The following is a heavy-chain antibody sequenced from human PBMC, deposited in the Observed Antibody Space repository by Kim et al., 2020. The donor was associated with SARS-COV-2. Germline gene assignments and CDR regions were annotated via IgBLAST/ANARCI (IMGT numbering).Heavy chain of an antibody. CDR2: ISYDGSNK. CDR3: ATTVVTPSLFDY. CDR1: GFTFSSYA. Sequence: GGSLRLSCAASGFTFSSYAMHWVRQAPGKGLEWVAVISYDGSNKYYADSVKGRFTISRDNSKNTLYLQMNSLRAEDTAVYYCATTVVTPSLFDYWGQGTL. J-gene: IGHJ4*02. D-gene: IGHD4-17*01. V-gene: IGHV3-30*04.